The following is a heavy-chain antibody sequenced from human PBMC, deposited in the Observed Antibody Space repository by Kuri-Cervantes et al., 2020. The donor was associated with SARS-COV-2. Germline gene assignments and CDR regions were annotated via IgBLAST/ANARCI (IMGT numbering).Heavy chain of an antibody. CDR1: GFTFSSYG. V-gene: IGHV3-30*18. J-gene: IGHJ4*02. CDR3: AKGPPAHFDY. Sequence: GESLKISCAASGFTFSSYGMHWVRQAPGTGLEWVAVISYDGSNKYYADSVKGRFTISRDNSKNTLYLQMNSLRAEDTAVYYCAKGPPAHFDYWGQGTLVTVSS. CDR2: ISYDGSNK.